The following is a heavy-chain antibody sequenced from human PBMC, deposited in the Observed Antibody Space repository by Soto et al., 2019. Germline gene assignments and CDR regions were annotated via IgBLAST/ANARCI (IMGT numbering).Heavy chain of an antibody. CDR1: GFIFSTTD. J-gene: IGHJ5*01. CDR3: VKNSGWFNS. D-gene: IGHD3-10*01. Sequence: GGSLRLSCEASGFIFSTTDMSWVRQAPGKGLEWVSTIYGDGRTTYYADSVRGRFSISRDNSKNMVYLQMDSLRVDDTAIYYCVKNSGWFNSWGQGSLVTVSS. V-gene: IGHV3-23*01. CDR2: IYGDGRTT.